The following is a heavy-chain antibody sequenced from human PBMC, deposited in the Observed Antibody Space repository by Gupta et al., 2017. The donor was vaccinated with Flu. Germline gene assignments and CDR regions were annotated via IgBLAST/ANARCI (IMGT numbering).Heavy chain of an antibody. J-gene: IGHJ4*02. V-gene: IGHV3-23*01. CDR3: AKDRLLWFGELLC. CDR2: ISGSGGST. D-gene: IGHD3-10*01. CDR1: GFSFSSYA. Sequence: EVQLLESGGGLVQPGGSLRLSCAASGFSFSSYALSWVRQAPGKGLEWVSAISGSGGSTYYADSVKGRFTISRDNSKNTLYLQMNSLRAEDTAVYYCAKDRLLWFGELLCWGQGTLVTVSS.